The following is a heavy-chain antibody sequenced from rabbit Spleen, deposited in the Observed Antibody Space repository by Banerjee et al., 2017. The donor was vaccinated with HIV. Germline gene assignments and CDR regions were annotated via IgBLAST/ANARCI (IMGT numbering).Heavy chain of an antibody. CDR1: GVSFRGESY. V-gene: IGHV1S40*01. CDR3: SRYTSSSFSSYGMDL. Sequence: WLEESGGDMVKPGASMTFTCIASGVSFRGESYLWWVSTAPGKGLEWISCIAGGSSGFTYSATWAKGRFTISKSSSTTVTLQMTSLTVADTATYFCSRYTSSSFSSYGMDLWGPGTLVTVS. D-gene: IGHD1-1*01. CDR2: IAGGSSGFT. J-gene: IGHJ6*01.